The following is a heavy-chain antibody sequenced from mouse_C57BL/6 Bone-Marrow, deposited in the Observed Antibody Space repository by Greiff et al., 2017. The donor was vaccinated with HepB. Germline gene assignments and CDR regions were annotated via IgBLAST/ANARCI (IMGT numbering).Heavy chain of an antibody. Sequence: QVQLQQPGAELVMPGASVKLSCKASGYTFTSYWMHWVKQRPGQGLEWIGEIDPSDSYTNYNQKFKGKSTLTVDKSSSTAYMQLSSLTSEDSAVYYCARGVIITTVVVFDYWGQGTTLTVSS. D-gene: IGHD1-1*01. V-gene: IGHV1-69*01. J-gene: IGHJ2*01. CDR2: IDPSDSYT. CDR1: GYTFTSYW. CDR3: ARGVIITTVVVFDY.